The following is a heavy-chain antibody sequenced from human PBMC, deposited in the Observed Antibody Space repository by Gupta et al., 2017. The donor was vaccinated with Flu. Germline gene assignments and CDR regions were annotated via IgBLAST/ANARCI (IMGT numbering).Heavy chain of an antibody. V-gene: IGHV3-23*01. D-gene: IGHD5-12*01. CDR3: AKDRGYSGYDFKSYFDY. Sequence: EVQLLESGGGLVQPGGSLRLSCAASGFTFSSYAMSWVRQAPGKGLEWVSAISGSGGSTYYADSVKGRFTISRDNSKNTLYLQMNSLRAEDTAVYYCAKDRGYSGYDFKSYFDYWGQGTLVTVSS. CDR2: ISGSGGST. CDR1: GFTFSSYA. J-gene: IGHJ4*02.